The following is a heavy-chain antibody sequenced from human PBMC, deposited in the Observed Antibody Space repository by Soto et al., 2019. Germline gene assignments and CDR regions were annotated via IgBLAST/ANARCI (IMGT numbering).Heavy chain of an antibody. Sequence: QVQLQESGPGLVKPSQTLSLTCTVSGGSISSGDYYWSWIRQPPGKGLEWIGYIYYSGSTYYNPSLMSRVTLSVDTSKNQFSLKLSSVTAADTAVYYCARETPPFWETAYWGQGTLVTVSS. CDR3: ARETPPFWETAY. D-gene: IGHD3-3*01. V-gene: IGHV4-30-4*01. CDR2: IYYSGST. CDR1: GGSISSGDYY. J-gene: IGHJ4*02.